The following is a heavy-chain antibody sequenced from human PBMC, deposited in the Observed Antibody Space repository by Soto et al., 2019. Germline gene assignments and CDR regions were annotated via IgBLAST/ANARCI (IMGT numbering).Heavy chain of an antibody. V-gene: IGHV1-69*01. CDR2: IIPIFGTA. CDR3: ARAPDFYASSDYYYYYGMAV. CDR1: GGTFSSYA. J-gene: IGHJ6*02. Sequence: QVQLVQSGAEVKKPGSSVKVSCKASGGTFSSYAISWVRQAPGQGLEWMGGIIPIFGTANYAQKFQGRVTITADESTMKAYMELSRVRSEDTAVYYCARAPDFYASSDYYYYYGMAVWGQGSTVTVSS. D-gene: IGHD3-22*01.